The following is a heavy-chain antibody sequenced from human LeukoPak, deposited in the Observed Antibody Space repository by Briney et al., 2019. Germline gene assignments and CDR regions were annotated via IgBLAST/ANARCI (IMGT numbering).Heavy chain of an antibody. CDR1: GGTFSSYA. CDR3: ARSSLRTYYYGSGSYYNCDY. D-gene: IGHD3-10*01. CDR2: IIPIFGTA. Sequence: VAPVKVSCKASGGTFSSYAISWVRQAPGQGLEWMGGIIPIFGTANYAQKFQGRVTITTDESTSTAYMELSSLRSEDTAVYYCARSSLRTYYYGSGSYYNCDYWGQGTLVTVSS. V-gene: IGHV1-69*05. J-gene: IGHJ4*02.